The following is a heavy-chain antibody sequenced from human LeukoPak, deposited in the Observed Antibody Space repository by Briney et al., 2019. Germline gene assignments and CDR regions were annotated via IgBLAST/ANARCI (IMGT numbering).Heavy chain of an antibody. CDR3: ARGAHYYDTSGYLMPLNY. Sequence: SETLSLTCTVSGGSISSDYWSWIRQPPGKGLGWIGYIYYSGSPNYNPSLKSRVTISVDTSKNQFSLKLSSVTAADTAVYYCARGAHYYDTSGYLMPLNYWGQGTLVTVSS. CDR1: GGSISSDY. V-gene: IGHV4-59*01. J-gene: IGHJ4*02. CDR2: IYYSGSP. D-gene: IGHD3-22*01.